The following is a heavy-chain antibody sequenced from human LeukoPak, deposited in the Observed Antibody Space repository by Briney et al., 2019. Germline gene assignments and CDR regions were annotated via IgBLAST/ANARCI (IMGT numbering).Heavy chain of an antibody. CDR1: GGSFSGYY. Sequence: SETLSLTCAVYGGSFSGYYWSWIRQPPGKGLEWIGEINHSGSTNYNPSLKSRVTISVDTSKNQFSLKLSSVTAADTAVYYCARQRDIAAAGYYFDYWGQGTLVTVSS. J-gene: IGHJ4*02. CDR3: ARQRDIAAAGYYFDY. CDR2: INHSGST. D-gene: IGHD6-13*01. V-gene: IGHV4-34*01.